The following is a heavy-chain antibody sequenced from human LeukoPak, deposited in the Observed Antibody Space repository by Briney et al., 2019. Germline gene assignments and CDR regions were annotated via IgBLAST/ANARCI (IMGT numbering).Heavy chain of an antibody. CDR3: ARGSSRGYGFHFDY. CDR1: GGSISSGGYY. V-gene: IGHV4-31*03. CDR2: IYYSGST. J-gene: IGHJ4*02. Sequence: SETLSLTCTVSGGSISSGGYYWSWIRQHPGKGLEWIGYIYYSGSTYYNPSLKSRVTISVDTSKNQFSLKLSSVTAADTAVYYCARGSSRGYGFHFDYWGQGTLVTVSS. D-gene: IGHD3-22*01.